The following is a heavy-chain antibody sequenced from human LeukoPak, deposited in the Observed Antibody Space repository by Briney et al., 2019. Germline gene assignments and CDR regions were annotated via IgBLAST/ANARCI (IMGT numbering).Heavy chain of an antibody. Sequence: GGSLRLSCAASGFTFSSYSMNWVRQAPGKGLEWVSPISSSSSYIYYADSVKGRFTISRDHAKNSLYLQMNSLRAEDTAVYYCARGVGGYFDYWGQGTLVTVSS. D-gene: IGHD2-15*01. CDR2: ISSSSSYI. CDR3: ARGVGGYFDY. CDR1: GFTFSSYS. J-gene: IGHJ4*02. V-gene: IGHV3-21*01.